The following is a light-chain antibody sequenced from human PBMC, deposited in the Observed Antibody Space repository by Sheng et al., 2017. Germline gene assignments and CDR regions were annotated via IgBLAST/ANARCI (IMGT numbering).Light chain of an antibody. CDR1: QAIRNS. V-gene: IGKV1-NL1*01. CDR3: QQYYSSFYT. CDR2: AAS. Sequence: DIQMTQFPSSLSASVGDRVTITCRARQAIRNSLAWYQQKPGKAPKLLLYAASTLNSGVPSKFSGRGSGTDYTLTISSLQPEDFATYYCQQYYSSFYTFGQGTKLEIK. J-gene: IGKJ2*01.